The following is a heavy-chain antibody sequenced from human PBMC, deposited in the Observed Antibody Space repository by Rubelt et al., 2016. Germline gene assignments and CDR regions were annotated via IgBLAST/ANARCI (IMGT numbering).Heavy chain of an antibody. CDR1: GGSISSYY. CDR2: IYYSGST. D-gene: IGHD1-26*01. CDR3: ARPRWELGAFDI. Sequence: QVQLQESGPGLVKPSETLSLTCTVSGGSISSYYWSWIRQPPGKGLEWIGYIYYSGSTNYNPSLKSRGTISVDTSKSQFSLKLSSVAAADTAVYYCARPRWELGAFDIWGQGTMVTVSS. J-gene: IGHJ3*02. V-gene: IGHV4-59*08.